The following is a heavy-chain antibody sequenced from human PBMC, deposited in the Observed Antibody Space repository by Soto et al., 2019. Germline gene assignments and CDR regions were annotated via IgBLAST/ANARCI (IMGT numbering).Heavy chain of an antibody. J-gene: IGHJ6*03. CDR1: GGSISSSSYY. D-gene: IGHD4-17*01. CDR3: LNYGDFQTWNYYYMDV. Sequence: ASETLSLTCTVSGGSISSSSYYWGWIRQPPGKGLEWIGSIYYSGSTYYNPSLKSRVTISVDTSKNQFSLKLSSVTAADTAVYYCLNYGDFQTWNYYYMDVWGKGTTVTVSS. V-gene: IGHV4-39*01. CDR2: IYYSGST.